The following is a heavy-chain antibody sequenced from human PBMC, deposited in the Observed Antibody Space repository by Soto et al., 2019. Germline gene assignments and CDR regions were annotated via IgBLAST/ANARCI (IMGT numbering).Heavy chain of an antibody. CDR1: GFTLSADW. CDR2: INSDGSST. Sequence: EVQLVEAGGGLVQPGGSLRLSCAASGFTLSADWMHWVRQAPGKGRVWVSRINSDGSSTSYADSVKGRFTIARDNAKNTLYLQMNSLRAEDTAVYYCYGSGSYDCWGQGTLVTVSS. J-gene: IGHJ4*02. V-gene: IGHV3-74*01. CDR3: YGSGSYDC. D-gene: IGHD3-10*01.